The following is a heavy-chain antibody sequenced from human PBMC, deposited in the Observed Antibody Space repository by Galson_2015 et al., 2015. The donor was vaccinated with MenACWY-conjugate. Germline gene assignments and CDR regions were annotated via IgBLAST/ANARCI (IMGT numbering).Heavy chain of an antibody. CDR3: ASRSSWSRY. V-gene: IGHV3-21*01. CDR2: ISSSSSYI. J-gene: IGHJ4*02. D-gene: IGHD6-13*01. CDR1: GFTFSSYS. Sequence: SLRLSCAASGFTFSSYSMNWVRQAPGEGLEWVSSISSSSSYIYYADSVKGRFTISRDNAKNSLYLQMNSLRAEDTAVYYCASRSSWSRYWGQGTLVTVSS.